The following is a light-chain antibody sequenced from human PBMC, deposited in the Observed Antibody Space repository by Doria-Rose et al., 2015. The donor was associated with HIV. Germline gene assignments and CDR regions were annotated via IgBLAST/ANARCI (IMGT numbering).Light chain of an antibody. CDR1: KLGDKY. CDR3: QAWDNNTVI. V-gene: IGLV3-1*01. J-gene: IGLJ2*01. Sequence: SVSPGQTASITCSGDKLGDKYACWYQQKPGQSPVLVIYQDSKRPSGIPERFSGSNSGSTATLTISGTQAMDEADYYCQAWDNNTVIFGGGTNLTVL. CDR2: QDS.